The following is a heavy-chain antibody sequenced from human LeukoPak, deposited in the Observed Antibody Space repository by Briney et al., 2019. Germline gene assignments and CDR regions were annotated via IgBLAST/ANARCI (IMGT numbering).Heavy chain of an antibody. J-gene: IGHJ6*03. V-gene: IGHV4-61*08. CDR2: IYYSGST. CDR1: GGSISSGDYY. CDR3: ARGSITMEGGYYYYYMDV. Sequence: TSETLSLTXTVSGGSISSGDYYWSWIRQPPGKGLEWIGYIYYSGSTYYNPSLKSRVTISVDTSKNQFSLKLSSVTAADTAVYYCARGSITMEGGYYYYYMDVWGKGTTVTVSS. D-gene: IGHD3-10*01.